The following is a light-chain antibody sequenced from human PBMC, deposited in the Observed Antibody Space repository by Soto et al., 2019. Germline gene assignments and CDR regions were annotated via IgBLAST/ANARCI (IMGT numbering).Light chain of an antibody. CDR2: EVS. V-gene: IGLV2-14*01. CDR1: KNNIGDYNY. J-gene: IGLJ3*02. CDR3: YCFTNNSLRWV. Sequence: QSVLTQPASVSGSPGQTITISCTGTKNNIGDYNYVSWYQQHPDKAPKLIIYEVSNRPSGISGRFSGSTSGNTASLSISGLQAEDEADYYCYCFTNNSLRWVFGGGTKLTVL.